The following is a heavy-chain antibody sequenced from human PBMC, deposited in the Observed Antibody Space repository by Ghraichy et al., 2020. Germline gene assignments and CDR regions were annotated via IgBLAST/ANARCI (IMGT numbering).Heavy chain of an antibody. V-gene: IGHV4-61*01. Sequence: SQTLSLTCTVSGGSVSSGSFFWSWIRQPPGKGLEWLGNIYHNENTKYNSSLKSRLTISVDTAKKQFSLKLYSVTAADTAVYFCARFGQRGDDTQYFYGMDVWGQGTTVTVSS. J-gene: IGHJ6*02. CDR2: IYHNENT. CDR1: GGSVSSGSFF. CDR3: ARFGQRGDDTQYFYGMDV. D-gene: IGHD3-10*01.